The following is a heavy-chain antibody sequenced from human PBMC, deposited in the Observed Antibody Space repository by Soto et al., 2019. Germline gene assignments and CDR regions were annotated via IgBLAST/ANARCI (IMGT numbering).Heavy chain of an antibody. D-gene: IGHD3-22*01. V-gene: IGHV4-39*01. CDR3: ARLGGYYQAFDS. J-gene: IGHJ4*02. CDR1: GGSISSTTYY. Sequence: SETLSLTCTVSGGSISSTTYYWGWMRQPPGKGLEWIASFFIGGNTYYNPSLKSRVTISVDTSKNHFSLNLGSVTAADTAVYYCARLGGYYQAFDSWGQGTLVTVSS. CDR2: FFIGGNT.